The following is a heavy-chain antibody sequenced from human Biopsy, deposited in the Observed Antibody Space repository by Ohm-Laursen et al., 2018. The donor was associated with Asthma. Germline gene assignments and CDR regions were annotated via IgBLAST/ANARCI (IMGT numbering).Heavy chain of an antibody. D-gene: IGHD7-27*01. Sequence: GTLSLTCAVSGASIRGSGSYWAWIRQAPGKGLEWIGSISYTGNTDIPSLRSRVTLSVDTSKNNFSLKLTSVTAADTAVFYCARHWNWGSFFDYWGQGMLVTVSS. CDR1: GASIRGSGSY. V-gene: IGHV4-39*01. J-gene: IGHJ4*02. CDR2: ISYTGNT. CDR3: ARHWNWGSFFDY.